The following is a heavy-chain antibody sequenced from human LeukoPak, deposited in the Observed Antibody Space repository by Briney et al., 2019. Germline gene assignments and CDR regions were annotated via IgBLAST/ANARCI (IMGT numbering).Heavy chain of an antibody. CDR1: GFTFSCYE. D-gene: IGHD2-15*01. V-gene: IGHV3-48*03. CDR2: ISSSGSTI. Sequence: GGALGLSCAASGFTFSCYEMNWVRQAPGKGLEGVSYISSSGSTIYYADSVKGRFTISRDNSKNTLYLQMNSLRAEDTAVYYCAKYCSGGSCYGPEYFQHWGQGTLVTVSS. J-gene: IGHJ1*01. CDR3: AKYCSGGSCYGPEYFQH.